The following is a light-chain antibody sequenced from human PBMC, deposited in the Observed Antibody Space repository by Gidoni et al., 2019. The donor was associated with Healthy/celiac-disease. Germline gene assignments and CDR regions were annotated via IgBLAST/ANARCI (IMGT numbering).Light chain of an antibody. J-gene: IGLJ2*01. CDR1: SSNIGAGYD. CDR2: GNS. CDR3: QSYDSSLSGSGGV. V-gene: IGLV1-40*01. Sequence: QSVLTQPPSVSGAPGQRVTLSCTGSSSNIGAGYDVHWYQQLPGTAPKLLIYGNSNRPSGVPDRFSGSKSGTSASLAITGLQAEDEADYYCQSYDSSLSGSGGVFGGGTKLTVL.